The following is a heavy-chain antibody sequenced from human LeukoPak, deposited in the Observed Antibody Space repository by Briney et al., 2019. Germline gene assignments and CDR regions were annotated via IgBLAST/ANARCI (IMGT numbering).Heavy chain of an antibody. V-gene: IGHV1-18*01. CDR3: ARTVDTAMVQDFDY. D-gene: IGHD5-18*01. J-gene: IGHJ4*02. CDR1: GYTFTSYG. Sequence: ASVKVSCKASGYTFTSYGISWVRQAPGQGLEWMGWISAYNGNTNYAQKLQGRVTMTTDTSTSTAYMELRSLRSADTAVYYCARTVDTAMVQDFDYWGQGTLVTVSS. CDR2: ISAYNGNT.